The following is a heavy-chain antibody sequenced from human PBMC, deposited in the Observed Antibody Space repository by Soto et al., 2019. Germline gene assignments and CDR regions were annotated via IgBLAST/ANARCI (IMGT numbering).Heavy chain of an antibody. CDR2: ISNNGAHT. J-gene: IGHJ6*03. Sequence: EAQLVESGGGLVQPGGSLRLACAASGFTFSNYEMHWVRQAPGKGLEYVWGISNNGAHTDYAKSVKGRFTMSRDNSDNTLYIQMGSLRADDMALYYCARRGYGSRWPDVHMVVGGKGTTVTVSS. CDR3: ARRGYGSRWPDVHMVV. CDR1: GFTFSNYE. V-gene: IGHV3-64*01. D-gene: IGHD6-13*01.